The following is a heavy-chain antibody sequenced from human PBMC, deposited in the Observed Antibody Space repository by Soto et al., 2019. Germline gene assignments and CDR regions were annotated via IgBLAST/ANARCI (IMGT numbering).Heavy chain of an antibody. J-gene: IGHJ5*02. CDR1: GVSISSYY. D-gene: IGHD6-13*01. CDR2: IYYSGST. CDR3: ARSVKGSSWQRFDP. Sequence: SSETLSLTCTVSGVSISSYYWSWIRQPPGKGLEWIGYIYYSGSTNYNPSLKSRVTISVDTSKNQFSLKLTSVTAADTAVYYCARSVKGSSWQRFDPWGQGTLVTVSS. V-gene: IGHV4-59*08.